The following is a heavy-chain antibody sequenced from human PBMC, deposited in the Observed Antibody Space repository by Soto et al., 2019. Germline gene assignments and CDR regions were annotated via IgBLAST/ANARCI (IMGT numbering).Heavy chain of an antibody. D-gene: IGHD2-15*01. V-gene: IGHV3-7*01. J-gene: IGHJ6*02. CDR3: ASLGYCSGGSCYYYYYYGMDV. Sequence: EVQLVESGGGLVKPGGSLRLSCAASGFTFSSYWMSWVRQAPGKGLEWVANIKQDGSEKYYVDSVKGRFTISRDNAKNSLYLQMNSLRAEDTAVYYCASLGYCSGGSCYYYYYYGMDVWGQGTTVTVSS. CDR2: IKQDGSEK. CDR1: GFTFSSYW.